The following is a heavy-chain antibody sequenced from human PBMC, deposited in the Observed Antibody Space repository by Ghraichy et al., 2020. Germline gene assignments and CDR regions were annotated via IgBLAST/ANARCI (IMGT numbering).Heavy chain of an antibody. CDR1: EFTFDGYP. CDR3: AKEGGRLGEGAFDV. Sequence: GGSLRLSCAVSEFTFDGYPMTWVRQPPGKGLEWVSTLGADGRSTFYADSGKGRFTISRDKSKRTMYLQMNSLRADDTAVYYCAKEGGRLGEGAFDVWGQGTKVTVSS. J-gene: IGHJ3*01. D-gene: IGHD3-10*01. V-gene: IGHV3-23*01. CDR2: LGADGRST.